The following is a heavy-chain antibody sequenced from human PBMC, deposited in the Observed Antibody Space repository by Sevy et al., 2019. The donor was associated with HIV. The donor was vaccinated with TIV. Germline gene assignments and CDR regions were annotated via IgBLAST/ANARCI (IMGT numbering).Heavy chain of an antibody. V-gene: IGHV4-59*13. D-gene: IGHD3-9*01. J-gene: IGHJ3*02. Sequence: SETLSLTCSVSAGSISSYYWSWIRQPPGKGLEWSGYIYYSGTTDYNPSLKSRVTISQDKSKKVFSLRLRSVTAADTASYYCARYNAILTPRAFDIWGQGTMVTVSS. CDR3: ARYNAILTPRAFDI. CDR2: IYYSGTT. CDR1: AGSISSYY.